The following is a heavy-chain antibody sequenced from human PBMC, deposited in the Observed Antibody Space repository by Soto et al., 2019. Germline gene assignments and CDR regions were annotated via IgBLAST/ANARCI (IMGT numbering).Heavy chain of an antibody. V-gene: IGHV4-59*08. J-gene: IGHJ6*02. Sequence: SETLSLTCTVSGGSISSYYWSWIRQPPGKGLEWIAYIYYSGSTKYNPSLKSRVTISLDTSKNQFSLKLSSVTAADTAVYYCSRKRGSSGWTGYYYYYGMDVWGQGTTVTAP. CDR2: IYYSGST. D-gene: IGHD6-19*01. CDR1: GGSISSYY. CDR3: SRKRGSSGWTGYYYYYGMDV.